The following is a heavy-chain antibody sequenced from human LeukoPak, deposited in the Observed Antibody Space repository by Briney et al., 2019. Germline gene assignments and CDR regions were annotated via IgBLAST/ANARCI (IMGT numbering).Heavy chain of an antibody. CDR1: GFSFSSYS. CDR2: ISSSSSYV. J-gene: IGHJ4*02. CDR3: ATGGAYYDSSGSPPFDY. V-gene: IGHV3-21*04. D-gene: IGHD3-22*01. Sequence: PGGSLRLSCAASGFSFSSYSMNWVRQAPGKGLEWVSSISSSSSYVYYADSVKGRFTISRDNAKNSLYLQMNSLRAEDTAVYYCATGGAYYDSSGSPPFDYWGQGTLVTVSS.